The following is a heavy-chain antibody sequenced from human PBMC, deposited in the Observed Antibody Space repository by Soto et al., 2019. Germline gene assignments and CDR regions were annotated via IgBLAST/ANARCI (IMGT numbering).Heavy chain of an antibody. CDR2: IYHSGST. J-gene: IGHJ4*02. Sequence: SETLSLTCAVSGGSMSSGVYSWNWIRQPPGKGLEWIGYIYHSGSTYYNPSLKSRVTISLDMSKNQFSLNLSSVTAADTAGYYCARDAERVPAAFDSWGRGTLVTVSS. V-gene: IGHV4-30-2*01. CDR1: GGSMSSGVYS. CDR3: ARDAERVPAAFDS. D-gene: IGHD2-2*01.